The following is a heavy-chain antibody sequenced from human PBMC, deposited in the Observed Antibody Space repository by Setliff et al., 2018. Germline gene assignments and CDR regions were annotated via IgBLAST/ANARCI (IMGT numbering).Heavy chain of an antibody. CDR3: ARDRREAFDI. V-gene: IGHV1-69*06. J-gene: IGHJ3*02. Sequence: ASVKVSCKASGGTFSSYAISWVRQAPGQGLEWMGRIIPIFGTANYAQKFQGRVTITADKSTSTAYMELSSLRSEDTAVYYCARDRREAFDIWGQGTMVTVSS. CDR2: IIPIFGTA. CDR1: GGTFSSYA.